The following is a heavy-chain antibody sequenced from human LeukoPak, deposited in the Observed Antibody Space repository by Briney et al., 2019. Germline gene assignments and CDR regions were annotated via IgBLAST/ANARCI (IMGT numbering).Heavy chain of an antibody. V-gene: IGHV3-53*01. D-gene: IGHD3-3*01. CDR3: ARVPYDFWSGYYSLTDYYYYMDV. CDR1: GFTVSSNY. J-gene: IGHJ6*03. Sequence: PGGSLRLSCAASGFTVSSNYMSWVRQAPGKGLEWVSVIYSGGSTYYADSVKGRFTISRDNSKNTLYLQMKSPRAEDTAVYYCARVPYDFWSGYYSLTDYYYYMDVWGKGTTVTVSS. CDR2: IYSGGST.